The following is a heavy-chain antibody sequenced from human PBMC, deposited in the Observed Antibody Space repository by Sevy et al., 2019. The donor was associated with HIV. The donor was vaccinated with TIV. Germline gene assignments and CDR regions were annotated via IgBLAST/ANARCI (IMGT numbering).Heavy chain of an antibody. CDR3: ARGGGYYDSSGYYTLDY. D-gene: IGHD3-22*01. J-gene: IGHJ4*02. CDR1: GYTFTSYY. CDR2: INPSGGST. V-gene: IGHV1-46*03. Sequence: ASVKVSCKASGYTFTSYYMHWVRQAPGQGLEWMGIINPSGGSTSYAQKFQGRVTMTSDTSTSTVYMELSSLRSEDTAVYYCARGGGYYDSSGYYTLDYWGQGTLVTVSS.